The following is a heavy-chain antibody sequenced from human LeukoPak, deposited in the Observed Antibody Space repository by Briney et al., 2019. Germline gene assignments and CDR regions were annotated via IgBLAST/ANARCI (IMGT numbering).Heavy chain of an antibody. CDR1: GFTFDDYA. Sequence: GRSLRLSCAASGFTFDDYAMHWVRQAPGKGLEWVSGISWNSGSIGYADSVKGRFTISRDNAKNSLYLQMNSLRAEDTALYYCAKDIAGEPPYYYMDVWGKGTTVTVS. J-gene: IGHJ6*03. CDR2: ISWNSGSI. V-gene: IGHV3-9*01. CDR3: AKDIAGEPPYYYMDV. D-gene: IGHD3-10*01.